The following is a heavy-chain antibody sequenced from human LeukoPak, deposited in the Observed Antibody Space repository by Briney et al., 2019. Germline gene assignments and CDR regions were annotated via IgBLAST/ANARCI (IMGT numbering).Heavy chain of an antibody. Sequence: GESLKISCKGSGYSLTSYWIGWVRQMPGKGLEWMVIIYPGDSDTRYSPSFQGQVTISADKSISTAYLQWSSLKASDTAMYYCARTTMVRGVIQIDYWGQGTLVTVSS. CDR3: ARTTMVRGVIQIDY. J-gene: IGHJ4*02. V-gene: IGHV5-51*01. CDR2: IYPGDSDT. CDR1: GYSLTSYW. D-gene: IGHD3-10*01.